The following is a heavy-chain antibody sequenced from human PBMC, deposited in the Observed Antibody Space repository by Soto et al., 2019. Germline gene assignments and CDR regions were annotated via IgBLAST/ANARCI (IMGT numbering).Heavy chain of an antibody. CDR2: IIPIFGTA. D-gene: IGHD3-9*01. CDR1: GGTFSSYA. V-gene: IGHV1-69*06. CDR3: AREVLRRDDILTGYYFV. Sequence: GASVKVSCKASGGTFSSYAISWVRQAPGQGLEWMGGIIPIFGTANYAQKFQGRVTITADKSTSTAYMELSSLRSEDTAVYYCAREVLRRDDILTGYYFVWGQGTTVTVSS. J-gene: IGHJ6*02.